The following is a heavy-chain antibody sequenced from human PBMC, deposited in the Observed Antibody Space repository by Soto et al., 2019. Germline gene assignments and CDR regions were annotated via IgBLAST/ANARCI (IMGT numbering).Heavy chain of an antibody. D-gene: IGHD6-19*01. V-gene: IGHV3-48*01. CDR3: AKGSQKQWLVNSYFDL. CDR1: GFSFSSYS. CDR2: SSSSRSTI. Sequence: GGSLRLSCAASGFSFSSYSMIWVRQAPGKGLEWVSYSSSSRSTIYYADSVKGRFTISRDNAKNTLYLQMNSLRAEDTAVYYCAKGSQKQWLVNSYFDLWGRGNLVTVSS. J-gene: IGHJ2*01.